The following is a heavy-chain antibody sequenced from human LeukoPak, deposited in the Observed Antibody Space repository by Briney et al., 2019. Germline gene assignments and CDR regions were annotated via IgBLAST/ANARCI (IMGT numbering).Heavy chain of an antibody. D-gene: IGHD1-26*01. CDR3: ARGGGSYYPSYLDY. V-gene: IGHV3-66*01. CDR1: GFTVSSNY. CDR2: IYSAGST. Sequence: GGSLRLSCAASGFTVSSNYMSWVRQAPGKGLEWVSVIYSAGSTYYADSVKGRFSISRDNSKNTLYLQMNSLRAEDTAVYYCARGGGSYYPSYLDYWGQGTLVTVSS. J-gene: IGHJ4*02.